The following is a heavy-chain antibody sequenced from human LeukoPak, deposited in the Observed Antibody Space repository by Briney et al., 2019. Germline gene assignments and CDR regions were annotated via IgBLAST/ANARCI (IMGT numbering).Heavy chain of an antibody. CDR2: MSTSGNTK. Sequence: DPGGSLRLSCAASGFIFTNFPLHWVRQTPDKRLECVAVMSTSGNTKYYADSVKGRFTISRDNSKNTPYLQMNSLRAEDTAVYYCAKGSAIYASGGRYYFDYWGQGTLVTVSS. CDR3: AKGSAIYASGGRYYFDY. J-gene: IGHJ4*02. V-gene: IGHV3-30-3*01. D-gene: IGHD3-3*01. CDR1: GFIFTNFP.